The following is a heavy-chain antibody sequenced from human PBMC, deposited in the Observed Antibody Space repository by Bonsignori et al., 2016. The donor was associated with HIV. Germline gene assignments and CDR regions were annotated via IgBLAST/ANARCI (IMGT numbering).Heavy chain of an antibody. J-gene: IGHJ4*02. CDR3: ARGGVGAPDY. Sequence: WVRQAPGQGLEWMGWMNPNSVNTGYAQKFQGRVTMTRNTSISTAYMELSSLRSEDTAVYYCARGGVGAPDYWGQGTLVTVSS. CDR2: MNPNSVNT. D-gene: IGHD1-26*01. V-gene: IGHV1-8*01.